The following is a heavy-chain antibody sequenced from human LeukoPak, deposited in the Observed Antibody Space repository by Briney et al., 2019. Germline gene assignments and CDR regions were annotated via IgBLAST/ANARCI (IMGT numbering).Heavy chain of an antibody. CDR1: GFTFSSYA. J-gene: IGHJ4*02. CDR3: AKGSLLWFGELLDFDY. CDR2: ISGSGGRT. V-gene: IGHV3-23*01. D-gene: IGHD3-10*01. Sequence: PGGSLRLSCAASGFTFSSYAMSWVRQAPGKGLEWVSGISGSGGRTYYADSVKGRFTISRDNSKNTLYLQMNSLRAEDTAVYYCAKGSLLWFGELLDFDYWGQGTLVTVSS.